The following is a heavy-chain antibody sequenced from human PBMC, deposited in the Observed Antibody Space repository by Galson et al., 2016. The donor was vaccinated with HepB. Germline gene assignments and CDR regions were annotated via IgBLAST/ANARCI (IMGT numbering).Heavy chain of an antibody. CDR2: IYYSGIT. D-gene: IGHD4-23*01. CDR1: GDSVSDSY. J-gene: IGHJ4*02. Sequence: SETLSLTCTVSGDSVSDSYCSWIRQPPGKGLEWIGFIYYSGITNYNPSLKSRVTISVDTSKNQFSLRLSSVTAADTAVYYCARVTWYGGHSYYFDSWGQGTLVTVSS. V-gene: IGHV4-59*02. CDR3: ARVTWYGGHSYYFDS.